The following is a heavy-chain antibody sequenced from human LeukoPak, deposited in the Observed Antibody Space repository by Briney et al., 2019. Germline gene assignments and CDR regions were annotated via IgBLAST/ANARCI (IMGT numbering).Heavy chain of an antibody. D-gene: IGHD4-17*01. CDR3: ARTWSTVTGEYFQL. Sequence: ASVKVSCKASGYTFIDFVIHWVGQAPGQRLEWMGWIKAGDGYTKYSQKLQGRVTITRSTSATTAFMELSSLTSEDTAVYYCARTWSTVTGEYFQLWGQGTLVTVSS. CDR2: IKAGDGYT. J-gene: IGHJ1*01. CDR1: GYTFIDFV. V-gene: IGHV1-3*01.